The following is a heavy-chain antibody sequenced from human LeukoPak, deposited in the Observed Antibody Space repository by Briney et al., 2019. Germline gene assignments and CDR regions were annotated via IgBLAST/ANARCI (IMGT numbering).Heavy chain of an antibody. CDR1: GFTFSGYA. CDR2: ISSSGGTT. CDR3: AKENYYGSGRMGYFQH. D-gene: IGHD3-10*01. V-gene: IGHV3-23*01. J-gene: IGHJ1*01. Sequence: GGSLRLSCAASGFTFSGYAMSWVRQAPGKGLEWVSVISSSGGTTYYADSVKGRFTISRDNSKNTLYLQMNSLRAEDTAVYYCAKENYYGSGRMGYFQHWGQGTLVTVSS.